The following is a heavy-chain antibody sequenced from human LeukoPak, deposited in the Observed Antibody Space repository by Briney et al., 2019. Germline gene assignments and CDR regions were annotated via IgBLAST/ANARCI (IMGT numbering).Heavy chain of an antibody. CDR1: GGSIRSYY. D-gene: IGHD2-15*01. CDR3: ARTYCSGGSCHFDY. Sequence: SESLSLTCTVSGGSIRSYYWSWIRQPPGKGLEWMGYIFYSGSTDSNPSLKSRVTISVDTSKNQFSLKLSSVTAADTAVYYCARTYCSGGSCHFDYWGQGTLVTVS. V-gene: IGHV4-59*08. J-gene: IGHJ4*02. CDR2: IFYSGST.